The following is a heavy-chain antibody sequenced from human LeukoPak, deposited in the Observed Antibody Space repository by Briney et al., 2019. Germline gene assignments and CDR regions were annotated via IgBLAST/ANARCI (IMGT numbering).Heavy chain of an antibody. CDR3: ARSYYYGSTTYDYYYYGMDV. CDR1: GGSISSYY. J-gene: IGHJ6*02. V-gene: IGHV4-59*08. D-gene: IGHD3-10*01. CDR2: IYYSGST. Sequence: SETLSLTCTVAGGSISSYYWSWIRQPPGKGLEWIGFIYYSGSTNYNPSLKSRVTISVDTSKNQFSLKLSSVTAADTAVYYCARSYYYGSTTYDYYYYGMDVWGQGTTVTVSS.